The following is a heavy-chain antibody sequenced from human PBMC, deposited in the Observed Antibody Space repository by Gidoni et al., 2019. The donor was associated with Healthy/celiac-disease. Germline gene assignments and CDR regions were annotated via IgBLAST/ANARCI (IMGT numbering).Heavy chain of an antibody. D-gene: IGHD1-26*01. Sequence: EVQLVESGGGLVQPGGSLRLSCAASGFTVSSNYMSWVRQAPGKGLEWVSVIYSGGSTYYADSVKGRFTISRDNSKNTLYLQMNSLRAEDTAVYYCARDWPMEGGAFDIWGQGTMVTVSS. CDR1: GFTVSSNY. CDR2: IYSGGST. V-gene: IGHV3-66*02. J-gene: IGHJ3*02. CDR3: ARDWPMEGGAFDI.